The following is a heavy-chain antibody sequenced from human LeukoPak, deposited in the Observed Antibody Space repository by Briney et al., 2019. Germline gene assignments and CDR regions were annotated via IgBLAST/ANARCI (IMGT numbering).Heavy chain of an antibody. CDR3: ALNLGDYGLY. CDR1: GYSFTSYW. V-gene: IGHV5-51*01. CDR2: IYPGDSDT. Sequence: GESLKISCKGSGYSFTSYWIGWGRQMPGKGLELRGIIYPGDSDTRYSPSFQGQVPISADKSISTAYLQWSSLKASDTAMYYCALNLGDYGLYWGQGTLVTVSS. D-gene: IGHD4-17*01. J-gene: IGHJ4*02.